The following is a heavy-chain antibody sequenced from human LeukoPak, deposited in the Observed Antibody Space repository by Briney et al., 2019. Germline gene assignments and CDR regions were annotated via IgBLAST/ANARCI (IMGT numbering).Heavy chain of an antibody. CDR2: IIPILGIA. CDR3: ARDRGSITMIASPGYYFDY. Sequence: GASVKVSCKASEGTFSSYTISWVRQAPGQGLELMGRIIPILGIANYAQKFQGRVTITADKSTSTAYMELSSLRSEDTAVHYCARDRGSITMIASPGYYFDYWGQGTLVTVSS. J-gene: IGHJ4*02. D-gene: IGHD3-22*01. V-gene: IGHV1-69*04. CDR1: EGTFSSYT.